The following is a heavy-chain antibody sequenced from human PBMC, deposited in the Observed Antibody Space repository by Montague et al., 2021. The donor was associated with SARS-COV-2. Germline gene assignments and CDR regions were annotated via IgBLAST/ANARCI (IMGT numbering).Heavy chain of an antibody. Sequence: SETLSLTCTVSGVSFSNRYTHWSWIRQSPGKGLEWIGHIDYGGSPNYSPSLHSRVTISLDTSKNQLSLRLNSATAADTAVYYCATYWQGGSGRGSWGQGTLVTVSS. V-gene: IGHV4-61*01. J-gene: IGHJ5*02. CDR3: ATYWQGGSGRGS. D-gene: IGHD3-10*01. CDR2: IDYGGSP. CDR1: GVSFSNRYTH.